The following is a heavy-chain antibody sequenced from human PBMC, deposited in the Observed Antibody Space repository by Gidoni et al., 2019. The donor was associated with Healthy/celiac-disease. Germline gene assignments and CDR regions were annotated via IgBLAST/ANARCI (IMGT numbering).Heavy chain of an antibody. CDR2: ISYDGSNK. V-gene: IGHV3-30*18. J-gene: IGHJ4*02. CDR1: GFTFSSYG. Sequence: QVQLVESGGGVVQPGRSLRLSCAASGFTFSSYGMHWVRQAPGKGLEWVAFISYDGSNKYYADSVKGLFTISRDNSKNTLYLQMNSLRAEDTAVYYCAKMMVVVVAAGTPPEDYWGQGTLVTVSS. CDR3: AKMMVVVVAAGTPPEDY. D-gene: IGHD2-15*01.